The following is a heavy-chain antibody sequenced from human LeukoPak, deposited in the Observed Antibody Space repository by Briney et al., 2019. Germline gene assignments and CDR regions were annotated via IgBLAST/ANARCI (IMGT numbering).Heavy chain of an antibody. J-gene: IGHJ4*02. D-gene: IGHD3-9*01. Sequence: GASVKVSCKASGYTFTSYAMHWVRQAPGQRLEWMGWINAGNGNTKYSQKFQGRVTVTRDTSASTAYMELSSLRSEDTAVYYCARGTLRYFDWPKTPPSDYWGQGTLVTVSS. V-gene: IGHV1-3*01. CDR3: ARGTLRYFDWPKTPPSDY. CDR1: GYTFTSYA. CDR2: INAGNGNT.